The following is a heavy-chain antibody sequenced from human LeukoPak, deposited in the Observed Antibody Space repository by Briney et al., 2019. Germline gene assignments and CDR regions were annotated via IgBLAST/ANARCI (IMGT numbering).Heavy chain of an antibody. CDR2: IYPGDSET. CDR1: GYNFTNYW. V-gene: IGHV5-51*01. J-gene: IGHJ4*02. CDR3: ARRADGYNYVGTDY. Sequence: GESLKISCKGSGYNFTNYWIAWVRQMPGKGLERMGIIYPGDSETTYSPSFQGQVTISADKSISTAYLQWSSLKASDTAMYYCARRADGYNYVGTDYWGQGTLVTVSS. D-gene: IGHD5-24*01.